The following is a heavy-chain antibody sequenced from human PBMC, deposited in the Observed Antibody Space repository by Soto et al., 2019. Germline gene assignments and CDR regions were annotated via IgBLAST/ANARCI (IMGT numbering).Heavy chain of an antibody. CDR1: GGTFANFI. D-gene: IGHD6-6*01. Sequence: QVQLVQSGAEVKEPGSSVRVSCKASGGTFANFIMNWVRQTPGQGLEWMGGIVPMFGTPTYAEKFKGRVTISATRSTSTAYMELTIAISDDTPVSYCVRNGTYSSSLSQDSGMDVGGQGITVTVS. J-gene: IGHJ6*02. V-gene: IGHV1-69*01. CDR2: IVPMFGTP. CDR3: VRNGTYSSSLSQDSGMDV.